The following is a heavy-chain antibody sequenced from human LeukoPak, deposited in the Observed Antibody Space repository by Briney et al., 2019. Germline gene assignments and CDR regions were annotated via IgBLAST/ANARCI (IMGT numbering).Heavy chain of an antibody. CDR3: ARHGANYYYYYMDV. CDR2: ISGSGGST. CDR1: GFTFSSYG. J-gene: IGHJ6*03. D-gene: IGHD3-16*01. V-gene: IGHV3-23*01. Sequence: QSGGSLRLACAASGFTFSSYGMSWVRQAPGKGLEWVSAISGSGGSTYYADSVKGRFTISRDNSKNTLYLQMNSLRAEDTAVYYCARHGANYYYYYMDVWGKGTTVTVSS.